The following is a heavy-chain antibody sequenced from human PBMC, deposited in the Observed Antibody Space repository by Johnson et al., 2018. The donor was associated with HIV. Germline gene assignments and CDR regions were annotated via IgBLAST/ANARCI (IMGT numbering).Heavy chain of an antibody. V-gene: IGHV3-23*04. CDR2: ISGTGGTT. J-gene: IGHJ3*01. Sequence: EVPLVESGGGLVQPGGSLRMSCVASGFTFSTYGMTWVRQAPGKGLEWVSAISGTGGTTYYADSVRCRFSISRDKSKDTLYLQMSSLRAEDTAVYYCAKGRGYDYDALDFWGQGTMVTVSS. D-gene: IGHD5-12*01. CDR1: GFTFSTYG. CDR3: AKGRGYDYDALDF.